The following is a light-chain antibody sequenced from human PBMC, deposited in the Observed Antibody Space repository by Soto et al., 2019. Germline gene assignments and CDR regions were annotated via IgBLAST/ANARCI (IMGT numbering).Light chain of an antibody. CDR2: DAY. CDR3: QQRSNWPRGT. CDR1: QSISID. Sequence: EIVLTQSPVTLSLSPGEGATLSCKASQSISIDLAWYQQKPGQVPRLLIYDAYSRATGIPGRFTRSGSGTDFTLTISSLEPEDFAVYYCQQRSNWPRGTFGQGTKLEIK. V-gene: IGKV3-11*01. J-gene: IGKJ2*01.